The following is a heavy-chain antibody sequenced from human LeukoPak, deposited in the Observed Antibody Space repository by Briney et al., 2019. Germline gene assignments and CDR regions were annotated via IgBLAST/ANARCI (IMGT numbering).Heavy chain of an antibody. CDR3: ATSSGWYLPHFDF. Sequence: SETLSLTCTVSGGSISSSRSHWGWVRQPPGKGLEWIGYIYYSGSTYYDPSLKSRVTISVDTSKNQFSLNLTSVTAADTAVYYCATSSGWYLPHFDFWGQGTLVTVTS. CDR2: IYYSGST. CDR1: GGSISSSRSH. D-gene: IGHD6-19*01. J-gene: IGHJ4*02. V-gene: IGHV4-39*01.